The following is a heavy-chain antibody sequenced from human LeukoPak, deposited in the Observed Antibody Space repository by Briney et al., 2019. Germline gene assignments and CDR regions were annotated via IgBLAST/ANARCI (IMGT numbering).Heavy chain of an antibody. CDR1: GFTFSALN. D-gene: IGHD3-10*01. J-gene: IGHJ4*02. Sequence: GGSLRPSCAASGFTFSALNMHWAGKAPGKGRNWLALMSPDGNKKYYADSVKGRFTISRDNSKNPVDLQLNSLRAEDTAVYYCARDLIGRYTFDYCGQGTLVTVSS. V-gene: IGHV3-30-3*01. CDR2: MSPDGNKK. CDR3: ARDLIGRYTFDY.